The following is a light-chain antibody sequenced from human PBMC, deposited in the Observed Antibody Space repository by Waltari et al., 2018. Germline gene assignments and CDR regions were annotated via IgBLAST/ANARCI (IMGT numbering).Light chain of an antibody. J-gene: IGLJ1*01. V-gene: IGLV1-44*01. CDR3: AAWDDSLNGFYV. CDR2: TNS. CDR1: NSNIGHNT. Sequence: QSVLTQPPSASGTPGQRVTIPCSGSNSNIGHNTVNWYPQLPGTAPKPLIYTNSQRPSGVPDRFSGSNSGTSASLAISGLQSEDEGAYYCAAWDDSLNGFYVFGTGTKVTVL.